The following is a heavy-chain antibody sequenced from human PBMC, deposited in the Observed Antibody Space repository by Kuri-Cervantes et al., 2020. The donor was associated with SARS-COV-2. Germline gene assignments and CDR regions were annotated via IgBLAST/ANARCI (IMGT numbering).Heavy chain of an antibody. Sequence: SQTLSLTCDVSGDSVSSTYWSWIRQPPGRGLEWIGFVHYSRTTSYSPSLKCRVTMSIDTSKNRFSLKLSSVTTADTAGCYCAWGGWSLDCWGQGTLVTVSS. D-gene: IGHD6-19*01. CDR3: AWGGWSLDC. CDR2: VHYSRTT. V-gene: IGHV4-59*02. CDR1: GDSVSSTY. J-gene: IGHJ4*02.